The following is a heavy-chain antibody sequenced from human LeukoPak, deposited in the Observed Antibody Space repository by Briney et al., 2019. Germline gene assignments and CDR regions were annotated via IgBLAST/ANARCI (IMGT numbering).Heavy chain of an antibody. D-gene: IGHD3-22*01. CDR1: GYTFTSYY. Sequence: GASVKVSCKASGYTFTSYYMHWVRQAPGQGLEWMGIINPSGGSTSYAQKFQGRVTMTRDTSTSTAYMELSSLRSEDTAVYYCARNYYDSSGYSVHYFDYWGQGTLVTVSS. V-gene: IGHV1-46*01. J-gene: IGHJ4*02. CDR3: ARNYYDSSGYSVHYFDY. CDR2: INPSGGST.